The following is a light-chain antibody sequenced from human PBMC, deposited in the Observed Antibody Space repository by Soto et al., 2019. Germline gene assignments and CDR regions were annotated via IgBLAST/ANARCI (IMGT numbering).Light chain of an antibody. CDR1: STNVGGGNL. CDR2: DGS. J-gene: IGLJ2*01. V-gene: IGLV2-23*01. CDR3: CAVAGNNSI. Sequence: QSALTQPASASGSPGQSITISCTGTSTNVGGGNLVSWYQQHPGKAPNLMIYDGSKRSSGVSNRFSGSKSGNTASLTISELQAEDEADYYGCAVAGNNSIFGGGTKLTVL.